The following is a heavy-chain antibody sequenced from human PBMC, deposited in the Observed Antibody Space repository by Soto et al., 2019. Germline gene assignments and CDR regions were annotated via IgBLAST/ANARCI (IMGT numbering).Heavy chain of an antibody. Sequence: ASVKVSCKVSGYTLTELSMHWLRQSPGKGLEWMGGFDPEDGETIYAQKFQGRVTMTEDTSTDTAYMELSSLRSEDTAVYYCATEQMVLRYFDWLSLFDYWGQGTLVTVSS. J-gene: IGHJ4*02. D-gene: IGHD3-9*01. CDR1: GYTLTELS. CDR2: FDPEDGET. V-gene: IGHV1-24*01. CDR3: ATEQMVLRYFDWLSLFDY.